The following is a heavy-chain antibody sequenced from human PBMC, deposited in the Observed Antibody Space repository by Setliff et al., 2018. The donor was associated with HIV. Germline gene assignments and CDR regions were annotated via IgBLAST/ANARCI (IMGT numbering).Heavy chain of an antibody. D-gene: IGHD2-21*02. CDR3: ARLLQGGNYAFDI. V-gene: IGHV4-59*08. J-gene: IGHJ3*02. CDR1: GGSIVRYY. Sequence: SETLSLTCTVSGGSIVRYYWTWIRQPPGKGLEWIWYIYYSGSTNYNPSLKSRVIISVDTSKMQFSLKLRSVTAADTAMYYCARLLQGGNYAFDIWGQGTMVTVSS. CDR2: IYYSGST.